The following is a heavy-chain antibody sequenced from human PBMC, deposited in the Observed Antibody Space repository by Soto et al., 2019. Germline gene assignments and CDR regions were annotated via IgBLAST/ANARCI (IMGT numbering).Heavy chain of an antibody. CDR2: ISGSGRST. V-gene: IGHV3-23*01. D-gene: IGHD6-19*01. CDR3: ARERGSGWTFDY. CDR1: GFTFSSFA. Sequence: PGGSLRLSCAASGFTFSSFAMSWVRQAPEKGLEWVTGISGSGRSTFYADSVKGRFTISRDNSKNTLYLQMNSLRAEDTAVYYCARERGSGWTFDYWGQGTLVTVSS. J-gene: IGHJ4*02.